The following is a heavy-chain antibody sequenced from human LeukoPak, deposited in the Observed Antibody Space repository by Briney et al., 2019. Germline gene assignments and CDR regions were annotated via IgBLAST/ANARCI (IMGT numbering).Heavy chain of an antibody. V-gene: IGHV1-18*04. Sequence: ASVKVSCKASGYTFTSYGISWVRQAPGQGLEWMGWISAYNGNTNYAQKLRGRVTMTTDTSTSTAYMELRSLRSDDTAVYYCARDRAVGRSGWYGEDYWGQGTLVTVSS. J-gene: IGHJ4*02. CDR2: ISAYNGNT. D-gene: IGHD6-19*01. CDR1: GYTFTSYG. CDR3: ARDRAVGRSGWYGEDY.